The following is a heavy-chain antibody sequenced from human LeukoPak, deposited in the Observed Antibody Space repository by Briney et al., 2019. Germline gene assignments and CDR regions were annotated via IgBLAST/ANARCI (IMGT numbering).Heavy chain of an antibody. CDR3: ARDLAGVPPREVFVY. V-gene: IGHV3-7*01. CDR2: IKQDGSEK. D-gene: IGHD2-21*01. J-gene: IGHJ4*02. Sequence: GGSLRLSCAASGFTFSSYWMSWVRQAPGKGLEWVANIKQDGSEKYYVDSVKGRFTISRDNAKNPLYLQMNSLRAEDTAVYYCARDLAGVPPREVFVYWGQGTLVTASS. CDR1: GFTFSSYW.